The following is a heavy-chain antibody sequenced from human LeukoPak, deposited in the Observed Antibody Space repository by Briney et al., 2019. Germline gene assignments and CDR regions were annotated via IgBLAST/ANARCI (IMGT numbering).Heavy chain of an antibody. CDR3: ARHKSYPDFDY. CDR2: ISAHNGNT. CDR1: GYTFTSYG. V-gene: IGHV1-18*01. J-gene: IGHJ4*02. Sequence: ASVNVSCKATGYTFTSYGISWVRQAPGQGLEWMGWISAHNGNTDYAQKLQGRVTMTTDTSTSTAYMELRSLRSDDTAVYYCARHKSYPDFDYWGQGTLVTVSS.